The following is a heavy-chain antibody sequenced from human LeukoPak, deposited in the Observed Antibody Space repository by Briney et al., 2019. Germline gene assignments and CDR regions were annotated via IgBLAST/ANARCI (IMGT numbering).Heavy chain of an antibody. D-gene: IGHD1-26*01. CDR3: ARELRFWFDP. CDR2: INHSGST. Sequence: SETLSLTCAVYGGSSSGYYWSWIRQPPGKGLEWIGEINHSGSTNYNPSLKSRVTISVDTSKNQFSLKLSSVTAADTAVYYCARELRFWFDPWGQGTLVTVSS. J-gene: IGHJ5*02. CDR1: GGSSSGYY. V-gene: IGHV4-34*01.